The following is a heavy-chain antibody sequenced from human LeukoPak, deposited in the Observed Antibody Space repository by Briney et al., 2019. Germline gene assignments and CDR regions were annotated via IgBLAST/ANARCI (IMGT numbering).Heavy chain of an antibody. CDR3: ARDHSGSYYTPPSWYFDL. V-gene: IGHV3-66*01. J-gene: IGHJ2*01. CDR1: GFTVSSNY. CDR2: IYSGGST. D-gene: IGHD1-26*01. Sequence: GGSLRLSCAASGFTVSSNYMSWVRQAPGKGLEWVSVIYSGGSTYYADSVKGRFTISRDNSKNTLYLQMNSLRAEDTAVYYCARDHSGSYYTPPSWYFDLWGRGTLVTVSS.